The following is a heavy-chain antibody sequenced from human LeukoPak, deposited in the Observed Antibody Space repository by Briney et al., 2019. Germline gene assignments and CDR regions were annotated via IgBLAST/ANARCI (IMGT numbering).Heavy chain of an antibody. CDR3: AKVLKYQLTFSDY. D-gene: IGHD2-2*01. J-gene: IGHJ4*02. Sequence: GGSLRLSCAASGFTFSGNAMSWVRQAPGKGLEWVSGITVSGGNTYYADSVKGRFTISRDNSKNTLYLQMNSLRAEDTAVYYCAKVLKYQLTFSDYWGQGTLVTVSS. V-gene: IGHV3-23*01. CDR2: ITVSGGNT. CDR1: GFTFSGNA.